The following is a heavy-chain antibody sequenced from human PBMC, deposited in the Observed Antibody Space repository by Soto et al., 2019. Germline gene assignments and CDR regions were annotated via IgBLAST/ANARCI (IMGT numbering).Heavy chain of an antibody. CDR2: IYHSGST. Sequence: QVQLQESGPGLVKPSGTLSLTCAVSGGSVRSSNWWSWVRQPPGKGLEWIGEIYHSGSTNYNPSLKSRVTISVDTSTNLFSLELTSVTAADTAVYYCAALYQPLASYGVDVWGHGTTVIVSS. V-gene: IGHV4-4*02. D-gene: IGHD2-2*01. CDR3: AALYQPLASYGVDV. CDR1: GGSVRSSNW. J-gene: IGHJ6*02.